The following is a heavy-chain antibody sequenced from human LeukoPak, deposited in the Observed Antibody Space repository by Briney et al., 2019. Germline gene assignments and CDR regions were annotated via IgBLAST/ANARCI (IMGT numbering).Heavy chain of an antibody. CDR1: GFTFSNAW. V-gene: IGHV3-15*01. CDR3: TTDRIGSGWYEGSDY. CDR2: IKSKTDGGTT. Sequence: GGSLRLSRAASGFTFSNAWMSWVRQAPGKGLEWVGRIKSKTDGGTTDYAAPVKGRFTISRDDSKNTLYLQMNSLKTEDTAVYYCTTDRIGSGWYEGSDYWGQGTLVTVSS. D-gene: IGHD6-19*01. J-gene: IGHJ4*02.